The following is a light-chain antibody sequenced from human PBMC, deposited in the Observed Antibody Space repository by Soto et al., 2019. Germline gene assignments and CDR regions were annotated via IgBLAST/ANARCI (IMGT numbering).Light chain of an antibody. Sequence: DLQMTQSPSTLSAFVGDRVTITCRASQTISGWLAWYQQKPGKAPNLLIHRTSSLESGVPSRFSGSGSGTDFTLTIDNLQPDDFATYYCQQYNSDSVFGQGTKLEMK. J-gene: IGKJ2*01. CDR3: QQYNSDSV. CDR1: QTISGW. CDR2: RTS. V-gene: IGKV1-5*03.